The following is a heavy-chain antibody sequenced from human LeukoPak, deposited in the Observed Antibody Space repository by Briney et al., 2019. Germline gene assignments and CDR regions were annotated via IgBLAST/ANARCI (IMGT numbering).Heavy chain of an antibody. Sequence: SETLSLTCTVSGGSISGYYWSWIRQSAGKGLEWIGRINISGSTNYNPSLKSRVTMSVDTSTNQVSLQLSSVTAADTAVYYCARSGLDYYGWGTYSLFQYWGQGTLVTVSS. CDR2: INISGST. V-gene: IGHV4-4*07. CDR3: ARSGLDYYGWGTYSLFQY. J-gene: IGHJ4*02. D-gene: IGHD3-10*01. CDR1: GGSISGYY.